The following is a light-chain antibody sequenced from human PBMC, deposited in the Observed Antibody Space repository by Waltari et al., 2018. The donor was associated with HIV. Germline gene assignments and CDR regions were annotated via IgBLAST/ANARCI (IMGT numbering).Light chain of an antibody. CDR2: DNN. CDR3: ETWDSSLSVCV. V-gene: IGLV1-51*01. Sequence: QSVLTQPPSVSAAPGQKVTIPCSGNNSNIGNNYVSCYQHLPGTAPKLLIYDNNARPSGIPDRFSGSKSGTSATLGITGLQTGDEADYYCETWDSSLSVCVIGGGTKLTVL. CDR1: NSNIGNNY. J-gene: IGLJ3*02.